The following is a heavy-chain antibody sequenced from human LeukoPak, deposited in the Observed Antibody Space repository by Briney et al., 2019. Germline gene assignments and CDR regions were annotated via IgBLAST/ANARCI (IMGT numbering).Heavy chain of an antibody. D-gene: IGHD2-15*01. J-gene: IGHJ5*02. CDR3: AREDPYCSGGSCYLSLDP. V-gene: IGHV4-39*07. CDR1: GGSISTSSYY. CDR2: IYYSGST. Sequence: SETLSLTCTVSGGSISTSSYYWGWIRQPPGKGLECIGNIYYSGSTYCNPSLKSRVTISVDTSKNQFSLKLSSVTAADTAVYYCAREDPYCSGGSCYLSLDPWGQGTLSPSPQ.